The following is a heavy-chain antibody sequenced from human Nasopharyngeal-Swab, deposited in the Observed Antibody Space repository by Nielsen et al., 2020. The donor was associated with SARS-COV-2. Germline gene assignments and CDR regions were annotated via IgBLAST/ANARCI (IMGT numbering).Heavy chain of an antibody. CDR3: ATRRHGH. J-gene: IGHJ4*02. Sequence: WIRQPPGKGLEWIGYIYYSGSTNYNPSLKSRVTISVDTSKNQFSLKLSSVTAAGTAVYYCATRRHGHWGQGTLVTVSS. CDR2: IYYSGST. V-gene: IGHV4-59*12. D-gene: IGHD3/OR15-3a*01.